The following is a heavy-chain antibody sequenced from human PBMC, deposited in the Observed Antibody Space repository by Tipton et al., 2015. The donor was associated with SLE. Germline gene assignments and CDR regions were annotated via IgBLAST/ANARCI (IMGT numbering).Heavy chain of an antibody. Sequence: SLRLSCTSSGFTFSTYAMNWVRQAPGKGLGWVSFISPSGTYITYADSLKGRFTISRDDAKNSLYLQMNSLRAEDTAVYYCAFSSSHSFDQWGQGPLVTVSS. D-gene: IGHD6-13*01. CDR3: AFSSSHSFDQ. CDR2: ISPSGTYI. CDR1: GFTFSTYA. V-gene: IGHV3-21*01. J-gene: IGHJ4*02.